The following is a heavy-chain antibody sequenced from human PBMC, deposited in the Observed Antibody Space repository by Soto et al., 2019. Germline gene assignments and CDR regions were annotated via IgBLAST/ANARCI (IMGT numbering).Heavy chain of an antibody. Sequence: GGSLRLSCAASGFSFSNHAMSWVRQAPGKGLEWVSALGGSGASTYYADSVKGRFTISRDNSRNMLFLQMNSLRAEDTAVYYCSKTSPGVPSTPDYCGPGTLVT. CDR2: LGGSGAST. CDR3: SKTSPGVPSTPDY. V-gene: IGHV3-23*01. CDR1: GFSFSNHA. J-gene: IGHJ4*02. D-gene: IGHD3-3*01.